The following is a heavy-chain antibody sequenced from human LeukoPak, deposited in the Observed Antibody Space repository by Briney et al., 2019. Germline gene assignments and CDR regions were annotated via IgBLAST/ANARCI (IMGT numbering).Heavy chain of an antibody. V-gene: IGHV3-7*01. CDR2: IKQDGSEK. Sequence: GGSLRLSWAASGFTFSSYWMSWVRQAPGKGLEWVANIKQDGSEKYYVDSVKGRFTISRDNAKNSLYLQMNSLRAEDTAVYYCASGRDGYNFDYWGQGTLVTVSS. J-gene: IGHJ4*02. CDR3: ASGRDGYNFDY. D-gene: IGHD5-24*01. CDR1: GFTFSSYW.